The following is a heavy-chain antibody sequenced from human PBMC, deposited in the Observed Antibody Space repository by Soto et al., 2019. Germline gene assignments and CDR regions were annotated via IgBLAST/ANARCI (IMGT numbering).Heavy chain of an antibody. CDR2: INPSGGST. Sequence: ASVKVSCKASGYTFTGYYMHWVRQAPGQGLEWMGIINPSGGSTSYAQKFQGRVTMTRDTSTSTVYMELSSLRSEDTAVYYCARALPYYDFWSGYYIVGDYYYYGMDVWGQGTTVTVSS. CDR1: GYTFTGYY. CDR3: ARALPYYDFWSGYYIVGDYYYYGMDV. D-gene: IGHD3-3*01. J-gene: IGHJ6*02. V-gene: IGHV1-46*01.